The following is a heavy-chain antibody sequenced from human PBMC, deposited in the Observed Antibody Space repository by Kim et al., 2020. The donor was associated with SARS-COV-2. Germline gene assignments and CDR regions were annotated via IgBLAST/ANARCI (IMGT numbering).Heavy chain of an antibody. CDR3: TRAGYSSSWYGKGVY. V-gene: IGHV3-49*03. CDR2: IRSKAYGGTT. J-gene: IGHJ4*02. Sequence: GGSLRLSCTASGFTFGDYAMSWFRQAPGKGLEWVGFIRSKAYGGTTEYAASVKGRFTISRDDSKSIAYLQMNSLKTEDTAVYYCTRAGYSSSWYGKGVYWGQGTLVTVSS. CDR1: GFTFGDYA. D-gene: IGHD6-13*01.